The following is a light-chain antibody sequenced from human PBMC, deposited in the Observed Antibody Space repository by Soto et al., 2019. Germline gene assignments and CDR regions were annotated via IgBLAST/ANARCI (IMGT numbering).Light chain of an antibody. V-gene: IGLV2-18*02. CDR2: EVS. J-gene: IGLJ1*01. Sequence: QSVLTQPPSVSGSPGQSVTISCTGTSSDVGSYNRVSWYQQPPGTAPKLMIYEVSNRPSGVPDRFSGSKSGNTASLTISGLQAEDEADYYCNSYTSSSTCVFGTGTKVTVL. CDR1: SSDVGSYNR. CDR3: NSYTSSSTCV.